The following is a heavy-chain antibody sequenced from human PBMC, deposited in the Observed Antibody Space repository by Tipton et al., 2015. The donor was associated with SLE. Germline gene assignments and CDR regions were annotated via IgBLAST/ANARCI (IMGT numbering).Heavy chain of an antibody. CDR3: ARERGWDYDSSGYPDY. Sequence: TLSLTCTVSGGSISSSSYYWGWIRQPPGKGLEWIGEINHSGSTNYNPSLKSRLTISLDTSKNQFSLKLSSVTAADTAVYYCARERGWDYDSSGYPDYWGQGTLVTVSS. CDR1: GGSISSSSYY. CDR2: INHSGST. D-gene: IGHD3-22*01. V-gene: IGHV4-39*07. J-gene: IGHJ4*02.